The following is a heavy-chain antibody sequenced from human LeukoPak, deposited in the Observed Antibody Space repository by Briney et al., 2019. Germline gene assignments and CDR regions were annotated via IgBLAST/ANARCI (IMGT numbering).Heavy chain of an antibody. CDR2: IYTSGST. Sequence: SETLSLTCTVSGGSISSGSYYWSWIRQPAGKGLEWIGRIYTSGSTNYNPSLKSRVTISVDTSKNQFSLKLSSVTAADTAVYYCAREGSDYYDSSGYSDYWGQGTLVTVSS. D-gene: IGHD3-22*01. V-gene: IGHV4-61*02. CDR3: AREGSDYYDSSGYSDY. J-gene: IGHJ4*02. CDR1: GGSISSGSYY.